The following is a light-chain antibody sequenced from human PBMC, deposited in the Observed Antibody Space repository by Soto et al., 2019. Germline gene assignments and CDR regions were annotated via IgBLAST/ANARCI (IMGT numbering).Light chain of an antibody. V-gene: IGLV2-8*01. J-gene: IGLJ2*01. CDR2: EVT. CDR1: SSDDGGYNY. CDR3: CSYAGSDHWV. Sequence: QSALTQPPSASGSPGQSVTISCTGSSSDDGGYNYVSWYQHHPGKAPKLMISEVTKRPSGVPDRFSGSKSGNTASLTVSGLQAEDEADYYCCSYAGSDHWVFGGGTKLTVL.